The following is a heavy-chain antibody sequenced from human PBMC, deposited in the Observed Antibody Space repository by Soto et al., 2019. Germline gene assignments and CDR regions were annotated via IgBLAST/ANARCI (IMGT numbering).Heavy chain of an antibody. J-gene: IGHJ6*02. Sequence: QVQLQQSGPGLVKPSQTLSLTCAISGDSVSSNSAAWNWIRQSPSRGLEWLGRTYYRSKWYNDYAVSVKSRITINPETSKNQFSLQLNSVTPEDTAVYYCARDRQLWFGELLSPYYYYGMDVWGQGTTVTVSS. CDR2: TYYRSKWYN. D-gene: IGHD3-10*01. CDR1: GDSVSSNSAA. V-gene: IGHV6-1*01. CDR3: ARDRQLWFGELLSPYYYYGMDV.